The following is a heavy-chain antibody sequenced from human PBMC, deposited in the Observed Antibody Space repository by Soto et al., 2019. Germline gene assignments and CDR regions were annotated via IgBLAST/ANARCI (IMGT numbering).Heavy chain of an antibody. D-gene: IGHD3-3*01. CDR3: ANLFTNYYGMDV. J-gene: IGHJ6*02. V-gene: IGHV3-23*01. Sequence: SLRLSCAASGFTFSSYAMSWVRQAPGKGLEWVSAISGSGGSTYYADSVKGRFTISRDNSKNTLYLQMNSLRAEDTAVYYCANLFTNYYGMDVWGQGTTVTVSS. CDR1: GFTFSSYA. CDR2: ISGSGGST.